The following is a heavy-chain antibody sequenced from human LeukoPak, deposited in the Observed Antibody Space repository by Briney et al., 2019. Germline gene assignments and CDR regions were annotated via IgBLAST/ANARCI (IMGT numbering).Heavy chain of an antibody. J-gene: IGHJ4*02. CDR2: ISGSGDST. V-gene: IGHV3-23*01. D-gene: IGHD2-15*01. Sequence: GGSLRLSCAASGFTFSNYAMSWVRQAPGKGLEWVSAISGSGDSTYYADSVKGRFTISRDNSKNTLYLQMNSLRAEDTAVYYCAEDSRDICGGVSCYSGGFDYWGPGNLVTVSS. CDR1: GFTFSNYA. CDR3: AEDSRDICGGVSCYSGGFDY.